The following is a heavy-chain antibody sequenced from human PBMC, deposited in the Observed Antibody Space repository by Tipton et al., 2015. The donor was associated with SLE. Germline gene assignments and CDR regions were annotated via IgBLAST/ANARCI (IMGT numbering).Heavy chain of an antibody. V-gene: IGHV4-34*01. CDR1: GGSFSGYY. Sequence: TLSLTCAVYGGSFSGYYWSWIRQPPGKGLEWIGEINRSGSTNYNPSLKSRVTISVDTSKNQFSLKLSSVTAADTAVYYCARELGGGAVWGQGTTVTVSS. CDR2: INRSGST. J-gene: IGHJ6*02. CDR3: ARELGGGAV. D-gene: IGHD3-16*01.